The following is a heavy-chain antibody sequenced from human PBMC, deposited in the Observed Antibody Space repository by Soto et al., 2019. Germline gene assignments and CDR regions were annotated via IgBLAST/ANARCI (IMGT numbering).Heavy chain of an antibody. CDR2: IIPIFGTA. CDR3: ASRITMVRDDYYYGMDV. J-gene: IGHJ6*02. Sequence: SVKVSCKASGGTFSSYAISWVRQAPGQGLEWMGGIIPIFGTANYAQKFQGRATITADESTSTAYMELSSLRSEDTAVYYCASRITMVRDDYYYGMDVWGQGTTVTVSS. CDR1: GGTFSSYA. V-gene: IGHV1-69*13. D-gene: IGHD3-10*01.